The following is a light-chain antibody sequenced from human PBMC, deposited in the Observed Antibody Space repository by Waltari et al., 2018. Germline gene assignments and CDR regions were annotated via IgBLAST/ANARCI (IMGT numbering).Light chain of an antibody. V-gene: IGLV2-14*03. CDR3: SAYTSRGTLK. CDR1: SDDLGSYSY. Sequence: SALTQPASVSGSPGQSITISCTGTSDDLGSYSYVTWYHQRPGKVPKLIIYDLTERPSGVSNRFSGSKSGSTASLTVSGLQAEDEGLFYCSAYTSRGTLKFGGGTRVTVL. J-gene: IGLJ2*01. CDR2: DLT.